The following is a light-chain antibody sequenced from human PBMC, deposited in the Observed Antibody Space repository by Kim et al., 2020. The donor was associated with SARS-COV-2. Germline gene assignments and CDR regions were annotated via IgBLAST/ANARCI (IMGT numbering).Light chain of an antibody. V-gene: IGLV3-25*03. Sequence: SYELTQPPSVSVSPGQTARITCSGDALPDQYAYWYQQRPGQAPVVVIYKDSERPSGIPERFSGSSSGTTVTLTISGVQAEDEADYYCLVWDSGSDHPVFGGGTQLTVL. CDR2: KDS. CDR1: ALPDQY. J-gene: IGLJ2*01. CDR3: LVWDSGSDHPV.